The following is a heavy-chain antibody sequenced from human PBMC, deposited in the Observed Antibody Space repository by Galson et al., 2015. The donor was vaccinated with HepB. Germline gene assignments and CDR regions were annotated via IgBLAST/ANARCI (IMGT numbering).Heavy chain of an antibody. CDR1: GFTFSSYG. V-gene: IGHV3-48*01. CDR3: ARWFGELDY. CDR2: ISSSSSTI. D-gene: IGHD3-10*01. J-gene: IGHJ4*02. Sequence: SLRLSCAASGFTFSSYGMNWVRQAPGKGLEWVSYISSSSSTIYYADSVKGRFTISRDNAKNSLYLQMNSLRVEDTAVYYCARWFGELDYWGQGSLVTVSS.